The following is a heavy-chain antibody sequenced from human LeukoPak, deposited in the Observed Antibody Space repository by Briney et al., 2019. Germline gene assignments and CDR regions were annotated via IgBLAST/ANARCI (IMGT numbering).Heavy chain of an antibody. Sequence: GGSLRLSCAASGFIFSRYAMTWVRQAPGKGLEWVSHIGGSGDDTSYADSVKGRFTISRDNSKNTLYLQMNSLRAEDTAVYYCAKESGGRDYYDSSGYYFRYYFDYWGQGTLVTVSS. CDR2: IGGSGDDT. V-gene: IGHV3-23*01. D-gene: IGHD3-22*01. CDR3: AKESGGRDYYDSSGYYFRYYFDY. CDR1: GFIFSRYA. J-gene: IGHJ4*02.